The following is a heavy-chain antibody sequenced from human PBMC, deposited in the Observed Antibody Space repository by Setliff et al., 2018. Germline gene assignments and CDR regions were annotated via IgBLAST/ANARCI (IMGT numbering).Heavy chain of an antibody. CDR2: ISDAAGGSAT. J-gene: IGHJ6*03. CDR1: GFTFSSHW. Sequence: GGSLRLSCAASGFTFSSHWMHWVRQAPGKGLVWLSGISDAAGGSATTYADSVKGRFSISRDNAKNTLYLQMNSLRVEDTAVYYCARDHWGGSGRYPSYYYFMDVWGKGTTVTVSS. V-gene: IGHV3-74*01. D-gene: IGHD3-10*01. CDR3: ARDHWGGSGRYPSYYYFMDV.